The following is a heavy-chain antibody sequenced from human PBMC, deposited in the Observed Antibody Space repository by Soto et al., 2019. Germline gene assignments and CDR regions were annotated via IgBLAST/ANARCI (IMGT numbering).Heavy chain of an antibody. CDR3: ARSRSWILGPLYYYYMDV. CDR2: IYYSGST. D-gene: IGHD2-2*03. V-gene: IGHV4-39*01. Sequence: PSGNLALTCTVSGGSISSRLYYWGWIRQPPGKGLEWIGSIYYSGSTYYNPSLKSRVTISVDTSKNQFSLKLSSVTAADTAVYYCARSRSWILGPLYYYYMDVWGKGTTVT. J-gene: IGHJ6*03. CDR1: GGSISSRLYY.